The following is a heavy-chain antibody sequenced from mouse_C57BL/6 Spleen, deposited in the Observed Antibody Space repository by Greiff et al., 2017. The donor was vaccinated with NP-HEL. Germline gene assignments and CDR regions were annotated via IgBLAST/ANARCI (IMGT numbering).Heavy chain of an antibody. CDR1: GYTFTDYY. V-gene: IGHV1-26*01. J-gene: IGHJ4*01. Sequence: VQLQQSGPELVKPGASVKISCKASGYTFTDYYMNWVKQSHGKSLEWIGDINPNNGGTSYNQKFKGKATLTVDKSSSTAYMELRSLTSEDSAVYYCARTGWLLPYAMDYWGQGTSVTVSS. D-gene: IGHD2-3*01. CDR2: INPNNGGT. CDR3: ARTGWLLPYAMDY.